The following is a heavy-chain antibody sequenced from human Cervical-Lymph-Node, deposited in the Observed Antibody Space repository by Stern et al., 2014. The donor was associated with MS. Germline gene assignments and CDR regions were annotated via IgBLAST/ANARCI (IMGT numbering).Heavy chain of an antibody. CDR3: ATDQAAATMVRGGSGYYYYGMDV. Sequence: QVQLVQSGAEVKKPGASVKVSCKVSGYTLTELSMHWVRQAPGKVLEWMGGFDPEDGETIYAQQFQGRVTMTEDTSTDTAYMELSSLRSEDTAVYYCATDQAAATMVRGGSGYYYYGMDVWGQGTTVTVSS. J-gene: IGHJ6*02. CDR1: GYTLTELS. D-gene: IGHD3-10*01. CDR2: FDPEDGET. V-gene: IGHV1-24*01.